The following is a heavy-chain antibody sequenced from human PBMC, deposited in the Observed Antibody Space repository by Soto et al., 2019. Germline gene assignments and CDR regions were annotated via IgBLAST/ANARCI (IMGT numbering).Heavy chain of an antibody. J-gene: IGHJ4*02. CDR2: IYYSGST. CDR3: ARAVTTVSNFDY. V-gene: IGHV4-59*01. D-gene: IGHD4-17*01. Sequence: QVQLQESGPGLVKPSETLSLTCTVSGGSISSYYWSWIRQPPGKGLEWIGYIYYSGSTNYNPSLKRRVTISVDTSKNQFSLKLSSVTAADTAVYYCARAVTTVSNFDYWGQGTLVTVSS. CDR1: GGSISSYY.